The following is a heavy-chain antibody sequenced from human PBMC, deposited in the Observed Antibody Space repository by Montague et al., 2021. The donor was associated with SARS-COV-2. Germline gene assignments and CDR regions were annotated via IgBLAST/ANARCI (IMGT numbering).Heavy chain of an antibody. Sequence: SLRLSCAASGFKFDDSGMTWVRQAPGKGLEWVCDINWSADKTTYADSVKGRFTISRDNAKNSLFLQMNSLRAEDTALYYCARYYGGSFYGLDVWGQGTTVIVS. CDR3: ARYYGGSFYGLDV. D-gene: IGHD3-3*01. J-gene: IGHJ6*02. V-gene: IGHV3-20*04. CDR2: INWSADKT. CDR1: GFKFDDSG.